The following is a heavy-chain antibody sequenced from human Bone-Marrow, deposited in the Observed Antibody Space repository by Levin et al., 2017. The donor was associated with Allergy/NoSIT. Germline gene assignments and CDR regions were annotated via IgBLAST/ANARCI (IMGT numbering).Heavy chain of an antibody. CDR3: TRDIMTTSALYGMDV. Sequence: QTGGSLRLSCAASGFPFISYWMHWVRQVPGTGPVWVARINSDGSDTIYADSVRGRFTISRDNDKDTLYLEMNSLRTEDTAVYYCTRDIMTTSALYGMDVWGQGTTVSVSS. V-gene: IGHV3-74*01. J-gene: IGHJ6*02. CDR2: INSDGSDT. D-gene: IGHD3-16*01. CDR1: GFPFISYW.